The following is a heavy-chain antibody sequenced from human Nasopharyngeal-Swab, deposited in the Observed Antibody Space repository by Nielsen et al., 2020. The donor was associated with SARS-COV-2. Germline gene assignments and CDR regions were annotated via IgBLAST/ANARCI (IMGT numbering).Heavy chain of an antibody. CDR3: ARAQVVVAATGEYYYYGMDV. CDR1: GYTFTGYY. V-gene: IGHV1-2*06. CDR2: INPNSGGT. Sequence: SVKVSCKASGYTFTGYYMHWVRQAPAQGLEWMGRINPNSGGTNYAQKFQGRVTMTRDTSISTAYMELSRLRSDDTAVYYCARAQVVVAATGEYYYYGMDVWGQGTTVTVSS. D-gene: IGHD2-15*01. J-gene: IGHJ6*02.